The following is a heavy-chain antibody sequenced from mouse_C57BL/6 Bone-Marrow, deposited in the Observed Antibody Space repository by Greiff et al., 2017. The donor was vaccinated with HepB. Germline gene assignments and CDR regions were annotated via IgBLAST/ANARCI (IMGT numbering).Heavy chain of an antibody. CDR3: ARYYYGSSYLYWYFDV. J-gene: IGHJ1*03. D-gene: IGHD1-1*01. Sequence: VQLQQSGPELVKPGASVKISCKASGYAFSSSWMNWVKQRPGKGLEWIGRIYPGDGDTNYNGKFKGKATLTADKSSSTAYMQLSSLTSEDSAVYFCARYYYGSSYLYWYFDVWGTGPRSPSPQ. CDR1: GYAFSSSW. V-gene: IGHV1-82*01. CDR2: IYPGDGDT.